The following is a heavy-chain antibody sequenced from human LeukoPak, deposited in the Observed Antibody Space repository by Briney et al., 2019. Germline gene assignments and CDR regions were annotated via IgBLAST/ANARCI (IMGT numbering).Heavy chain of an antibody. J-gene: IGHJ6*03. D-gene: IGHD5-18*01. CDR1: GYTFTSND. Sequence: GASVKVSCKASGYTFTSNDINWVRQAPGQGLEWMGWMNPNSGNTGYAQKFQGRVTMTRNTSISTAYMELSSLRSEDTAVYYCARGAQLWFQVGAKSEGYYYYYYYMDVWGKGTTVTISS. CDR3: ARGAQLWFQVGAKSEGYYYYYYYMDV. V-gene: IGHV1-8*02. CDR2: MNPNSGNT.